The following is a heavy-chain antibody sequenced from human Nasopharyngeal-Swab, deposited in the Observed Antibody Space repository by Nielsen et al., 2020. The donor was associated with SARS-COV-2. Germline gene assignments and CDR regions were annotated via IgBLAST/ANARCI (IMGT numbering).Heavy chain of an antibody. CDR3: ARDGLDYDFWSAYFMDV. CDR2: INSDGSST. J-gene: IGHJ6*02. V-gene: IGHV3-74*01. CDR1: GFTFSSYW. Sequence: GGSLRLSCAASGFTFSSYWMHWVRQAPGKGLVWVSRINSDGSSTSYADSVKGRFTISRDNAKNTLYLQMNSLRAEDTAMYYCARDGLDYDFWSAYFMDVWGQGTTVTVSS. D-gene: IGHD3-3*01.